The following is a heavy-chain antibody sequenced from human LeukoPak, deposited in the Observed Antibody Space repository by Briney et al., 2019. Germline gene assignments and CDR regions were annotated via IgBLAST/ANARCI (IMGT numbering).Heavy chain of an antibody. V-gene: IGHV3-66*01. Sequence: GGSLRLSCAASGFTVSSNYMSWVRQAPGKGLEWASVIYSGGSTYYADSVKGRFTISRDNSKNTLYLQMNSLRAEDAGVYHCARKNSHWGQGTLVTVSS. J-gene: IGHJ4*02. CDR2: IYSGGST. D-gene: IGHD2-21*01. CDR1: GFTVSSNY. CDR3: ARKNSH.